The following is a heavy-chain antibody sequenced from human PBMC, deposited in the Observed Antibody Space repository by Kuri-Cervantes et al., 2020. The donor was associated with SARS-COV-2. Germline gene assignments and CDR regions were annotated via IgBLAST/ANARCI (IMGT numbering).Heavy chain of an antibody. CDR2: FDPEDGER. CDR3: AREAGYYDMLLTPSYYYYYYGMDV. J-gene: IGHJ6*02. V-gene: IGHV1-24*01. D-gene: IGHD3-9*01. CDR1: GYTLTELS. Sequence: ASVKVSCKISGYTLTELSIYWVRLAPGKGLEWMGGFDPEDGERVSAQKFQGRVTMTRDTSTSTVYMELSSLRSEDTAVYYCAREAGYYDMLLTPSYYYYYYGMDVWGQGTTVTVSS.